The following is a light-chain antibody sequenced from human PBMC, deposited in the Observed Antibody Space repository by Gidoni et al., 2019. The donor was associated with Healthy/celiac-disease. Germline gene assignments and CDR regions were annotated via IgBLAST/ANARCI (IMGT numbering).Light chain of an antibody. CDR2: KVS. Sequence: SALTQPASVSGSPGQSITISCTGTSSDVGGYNYVSWYQQHPGKAPKLMIYKVSNRPSGVPYRFSGSKSGNTASLTSSGLQAEDEAYYYCSSYTSSSTLVFGTGTKVTVL. V-gene: IGLV2-14*01. CDR1: SSDVGGYNY. J-gene: IGLJ1*01. CDR3: SSYTSSSTLV.